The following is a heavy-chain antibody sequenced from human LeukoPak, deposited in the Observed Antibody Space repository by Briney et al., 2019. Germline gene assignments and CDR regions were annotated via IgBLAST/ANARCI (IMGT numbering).Heavy chain of an antibody. CDR1: GYTFTSYG. Sequence: ASVKVSCKASGYTFTSYGISWVRQAPGQGLEWMGWISAYNGNTNYAQKLQGRVTMTTDTSTSTAYMELRSLRSDDTAVYYCARAEYCSSTSCYSGGRLYSSSAGDYWGQGTLVTVSS. CDR2: ISAYNGNT. J-gene: IGHJ4*02. CDR3: ARAEYCSSTSCYSGGRLYSSSAGDY. D-gene: IGHD2-2*01. V-gene: IGHV1-18*01.